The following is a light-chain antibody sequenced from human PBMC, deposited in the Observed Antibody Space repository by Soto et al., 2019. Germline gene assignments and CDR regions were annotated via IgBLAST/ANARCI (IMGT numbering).Light chain of an antibody. CDR3: QQLLTFPYT. Sequence: DIQLTQSPSFLSTSVGDRVTITCQASQGAGSYLAWYQQKPGKAPKLLIHAASTLQSGVPSRFSGSGSETEFTLTISSLQPEDFAVYYCQQLLTFPYTFGQGTKLEIK. CDR1: QGAGSY. V-gene: IGKV1-9*01. CDR2: AAS. J-gene: IGKJ2*01.